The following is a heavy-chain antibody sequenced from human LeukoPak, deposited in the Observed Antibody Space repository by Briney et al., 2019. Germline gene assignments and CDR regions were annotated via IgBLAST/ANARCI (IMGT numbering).Heavy chain of an antibody. CDR3: ARTTEGGYTYDYFYYYYMDV. CDR2: ISSSGST. J-gene: IGHJ6*03. Sequence: SETLSLTCTVSADSISSGDYYWSWIRQPAGKGLEWIGRISSSGSTNYNPSLKSRVTISVDTSKNQFSLKLSSVTAADTAVYFCARTTEGGYTYDYFYYYYMDVWGKGTTVTISS. D-gene: IGHD5-18*01. V-gene: IGHV4-61*02. CDR1: ADSISSGDYY.